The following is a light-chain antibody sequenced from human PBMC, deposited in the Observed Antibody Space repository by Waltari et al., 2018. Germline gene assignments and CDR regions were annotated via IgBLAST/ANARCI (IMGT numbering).Light chain of an antibody. CDR2: KES. CDR3: QQYNSYSGT. J-gene: IGKJ1*01. V-gene: IGKV1-5*03. CDR1: QSISSW. Sequence: DIQMTQSPSTLSASVGDRVTITCRASQSISSWLAWYQQKPGKAPKLLIYKESSLESGVPSRFSGSGSGTEFTQTISSLQTDDFATYYCQQYNSYSGTFGQGTKVEIK.